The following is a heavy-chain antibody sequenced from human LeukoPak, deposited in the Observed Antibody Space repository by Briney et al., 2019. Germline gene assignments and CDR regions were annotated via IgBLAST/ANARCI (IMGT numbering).Heavy chain of an antibody. CDR3: VKDRGWLQPFDY. CDR1: GFTSSNYA. D-gene: IGHD5-24*01. J-gene: IGHJ4*02. V-gene: IGHV3-64D*06. CDR2: ISSTGGST. Sequence: GGSLRLSCSASGFTSSNYAMHWVRQAPGKGLEYVSAISSTGGSTYYADSVKGRFTISRDNSKNTLYLQMSSLRAEDTAVYYCVKDRGWLQPFDYWGQGILVTVSS.